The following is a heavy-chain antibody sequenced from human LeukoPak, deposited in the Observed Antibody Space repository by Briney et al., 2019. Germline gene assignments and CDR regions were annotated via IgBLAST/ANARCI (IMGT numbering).Heavy chain of an antibody. CDR2: IYSSGST. D-gene: IGHD3-22*01. V-gene: IGHV4-59*01. CDR1: GGPISTYY. CDR3: ARGYHSDTSGYYPWYFDL. Sequence: SETLSLTCTVSGGPISTYYWSWIRQPPGKGLEWIGYIYSSGSTTYNPSLKSRVTISVDTSKNEFSLRLTSVTAADTAVYYCARGYHSDTSGYYPWYFDLWGRGTLVTVSS. J-gene: IGHJ2*01.